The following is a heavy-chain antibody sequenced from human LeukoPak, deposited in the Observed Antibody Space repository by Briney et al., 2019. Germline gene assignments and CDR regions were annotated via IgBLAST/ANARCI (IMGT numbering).Heavy chain of an antibody. CDR1: GGTFSSYA. Sequence: ASVKVSCKASGGTFSSYAISWVRQAPGQGLEWMGGIIPIFGTANYAQKFQGRVTITADKSTSTAYMELSSLRSEDTAVYYCARSSSSSYWFDPWGQGTLVTVSS. D-gene: IGHD6-6*01. J-gene: IGHJ5*02. CDR3: ARSSSSSYWFDP. V-gene: IGHV1-69*06. CDR2: IIPIFGTA.